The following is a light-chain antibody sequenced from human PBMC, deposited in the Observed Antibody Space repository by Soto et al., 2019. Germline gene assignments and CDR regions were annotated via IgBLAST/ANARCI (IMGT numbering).Light chain of an antibody. CDR3: SAYTVSRTYV. V-gene: IGLV2-14*03. Sequence: QSVLTQPASVSGSPGQSITISCTGTSSDVGAYNFVSWHRQHPGKAPKLMIYNVYDRPSGISYRFSGSKSGNTASLTISGLQGEDEADYYCSAYTVSRTYVFGTGTKLTVL. CDR2: NVY. CDR1: SSDVGAYNF. J-gene: IGLJ1*01.